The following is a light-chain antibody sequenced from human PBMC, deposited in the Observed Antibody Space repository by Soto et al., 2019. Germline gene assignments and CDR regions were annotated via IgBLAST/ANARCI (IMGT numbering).Light chain of an antibody. V-gene: IGKV3-15*01. CDR3: QQYNNWPLT. Sequence: EIVMTQSPATLSVSPGERATLSCRASQSVYSNLAWYQQKPGQAPRLLIYGASTRATGIPVRFSGSGSGTEFTLTISSLQSEYFAVYYCQQYNNWPLTFGGGTKVEI. CDR1: QSVYSN. CDR2: GAS. J-gene: IGKJ4*01.